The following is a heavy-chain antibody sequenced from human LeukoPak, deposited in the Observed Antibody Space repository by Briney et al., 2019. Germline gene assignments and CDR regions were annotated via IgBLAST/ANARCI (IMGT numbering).Heavy chain of an antibody. CDR3: ARSYVDIVVVVATKAPGAFDI. CDR1: GGSISSGGYY. V-gene: IGHV4-31*03. CDR2: IYYRGSK. J-gene: IGHJ3*02. D-gene: IGHD2-15*01. Sequence: SETLSLTCTVSGGSISSGGYYWSWIRQHPGKGLEWIGYIYYRGSKYYIPSLKSRLTVSVDTSKNQFSLKLSSVTAADTALYYCARSYVDIVVVVATKAPGAFDIWGQGTMVTVSS.